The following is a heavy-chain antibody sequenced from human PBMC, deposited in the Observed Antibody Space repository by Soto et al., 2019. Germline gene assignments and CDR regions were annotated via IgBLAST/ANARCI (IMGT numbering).Heavy chain of an antibody. CDR2: FIPMFGTS. Sequence: QVQLVQSGAEVKKPGSSVKVSCKASGVTVNNYAINWVRQAPGQGLEWMGGFIPMFGTSNYARNLQGRVTFTADESTRTAYMALRSLTSDDTGVYYCAADSAGATVAMMRNFYGMDVWGQGTTVTVSS. CDR1: GVTVNNYA. J-gene: IGHJ6*02. D-gene: IGHD4-17*01. CDR3: AADSAGATVAMMRNFYGMDV. V-gene: IGHV1-69*01.